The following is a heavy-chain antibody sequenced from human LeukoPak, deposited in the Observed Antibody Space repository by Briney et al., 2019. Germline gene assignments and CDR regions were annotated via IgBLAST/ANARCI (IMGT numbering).Heavy chain of an antibody. V-gene: IGHV3-7*01. Sequence: GGSLRLSCAASGFMFSSYWMSWVRQAPGKGLEWVADIKEDGSEKSYVDSVKGRFTISRDNAKNSLYLQMNSLRAEDTAVYYCAKDQYYYDSSGYFGVDYWGQGTLVTVSS. CDR2: IKEDGSEK. CDR3: AKDQYYYDSSGYFGVDY. D-gene: IGHD3-22*01. CDR1: GFMFSSYW. J-gene: IGHJ4*02.